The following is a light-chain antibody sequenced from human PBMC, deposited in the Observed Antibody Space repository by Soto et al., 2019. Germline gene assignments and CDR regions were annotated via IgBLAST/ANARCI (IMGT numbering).Light chain of an antibody. Sequence: DIQMTQSPSSLSASVGNRVTITCQASQDIATYLNWYQQKPGKAPNLLIYDASNLETGVPSRFSGGGSGTHFTFTISNLQPEDIATYYCHQYDNLPPTWTFGQGTKVKIE. J-gene: IGKJ1*01. CDR1: QDIATY. CDR3: HQYDNLPPTWT. V-gene: IGKV1-33*01. CDR2: DAS.